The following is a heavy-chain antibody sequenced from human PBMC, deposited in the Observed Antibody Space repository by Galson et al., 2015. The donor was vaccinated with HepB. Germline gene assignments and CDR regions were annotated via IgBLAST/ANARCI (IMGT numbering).Heavy chain of an antibody. CDR1: GFTFSSYW. J-gene: IGHJ6*02. Sequence: SLRLSCAASGFTFSSYWMHWVRQAPGKGLVWVSRINSDGSSTSYADSVKGRFTISRDNAKNTLYLQMNSLRAEDTAVYYCARAPAYYYYYGMDVWGQGTTVTVSS. V-gene: IGHV3-74*01. CDR3: ARAPAYYYYYGMDV. CDR2: INSDGSST.